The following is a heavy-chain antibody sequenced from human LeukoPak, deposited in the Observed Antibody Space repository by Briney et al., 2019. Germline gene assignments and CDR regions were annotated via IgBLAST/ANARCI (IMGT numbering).Heavy chain of an antibody. J-gene: IGHJ4*02. CDR2: ICDSGST. D-gene: IGHD1-26*01. Sequence: SETLSLTCTVSGGSISRYYWSWIRQPPGKGLEWIGYICDSGSTNYNPSLKSRVTISVDTSKNQFSLKLSSVTAADTAVYYCARGATELVYWGQGTLVTVSS. CDR3: ARGATELVY. CDR1: GGSISRYY. V-gene: IGHV4-59*01.